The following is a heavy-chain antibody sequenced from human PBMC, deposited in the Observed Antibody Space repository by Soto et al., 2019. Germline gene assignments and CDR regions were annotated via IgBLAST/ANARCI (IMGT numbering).Heavy chain of an antibody. J-gene: IGHJ6*03. V-gene: IGHV1-46*03. D-gene: IGHD6-13*01. CDR2: INPSGGST. Sequence: ASVKVSCKASGYTFTSYYMHWVRQAPGQGLEWMGIINPSGGSTSYAQKFQGRVTMTRDTSTSTVYMELSSLRSEDTAVYYCARVNVERPFSSWQPTETYYYYYMDVWGKGTTVTVSS. CDR1: GYTFTSYY. CDR3: ARVNVERPFSSWQPTETYYYYYMDV.